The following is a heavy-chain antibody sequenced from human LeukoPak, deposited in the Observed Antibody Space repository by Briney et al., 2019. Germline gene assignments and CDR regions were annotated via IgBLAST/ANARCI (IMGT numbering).Heavy chain of an antibody. CDR2: IYDSGST. V-gene: IGHV4-59*08. Sequence: PSETLSLTCTVSGASISSYFWSWIRQPPGKGLEWIGYIYDSGSTNYNPSLTSRVTISVDTSKNHFSLKLSSVTAADTALYYCARQMYLGGMDVWGQGTTVTVSS. D-gene: IGHD2-8*01. CDR3: ARQMYLGGMDV. CDR1: GASISSYF. J-gene: IGHJ6*02.